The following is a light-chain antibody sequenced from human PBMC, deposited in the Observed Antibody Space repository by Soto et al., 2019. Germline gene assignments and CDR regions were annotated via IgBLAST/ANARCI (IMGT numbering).Light chain of an antibody. CDR3: LQYHTYRT. CDR1: QSISPW. J-gene: IGKJ1*01. Sequence: DIQMTQSPSTLSASVGDRVTITCRASQSISPWLAWYQQKPGKAPKLLIFDASNLESGVPSRFSGSVSGTEFTLTISSLQPDDFATYYCLQYHTYRTFGQGTKVDIK. CDR2: DAS. V-gene: IGKV1-5*01.